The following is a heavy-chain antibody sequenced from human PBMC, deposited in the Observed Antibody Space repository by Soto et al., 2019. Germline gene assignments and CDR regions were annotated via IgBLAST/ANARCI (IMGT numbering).Heavy chain of an antibody. CDR3: ARDLVGAPGYYYYGMDV. D-gene: IGHD1-26*01. CDR1: GSTFSSYG. V-gene: IGHV3-33*01. J-gene: IGHJ6*02. Sequence: PGGSLRLSCAASGSTFSSYGMHWVRQAPGKGLEWVAVIWYDGSNKYYADSVKGRFTISRDNSKNTLYLQMNSLRAEDTAVYYCARDLVGAPGYYYYGMDVWGQGTTVTVSS. CDR2: IWYDGSNK.